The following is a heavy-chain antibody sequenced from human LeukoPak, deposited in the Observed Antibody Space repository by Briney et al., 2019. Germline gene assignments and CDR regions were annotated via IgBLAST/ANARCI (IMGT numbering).Heavy chain of an antibody. V-gene: IGHV1-69*05. CDR2: INPIFGTA. D-gene: IGHD6-6*01. CDR1: GGTFSSYA. Sequence: SVKVSCKASGGTFSSYAISWVRQAPGQGLEWMGRINPIFGTANYAQKFQGRVTITTDESTSTAYMELSSLRSEDTAVYYCATFEYSSSSFVYWGQGTLVTVSS. J-gene: IGHJ4*02. CDR3: ATFEYSSSSFVY.